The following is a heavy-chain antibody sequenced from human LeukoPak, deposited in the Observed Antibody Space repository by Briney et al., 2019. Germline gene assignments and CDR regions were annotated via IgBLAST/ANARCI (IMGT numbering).Heavy chain of an antibody. J-gene: IGHJ4*02. CDR3: AIFQGTYGDNGNDH. CDR2: IIAMIGTA. CDR1: GGTFSGYA. Sequence: SVKVSCKASGGTFSGYAINWVRRAPGHGLEWMGGIIAMIGTAKYAQRFQGRVTITADESTSTAYMEVSSLRSEDTAVYYCAIFQGTYGDNGNDHWGQGTLVIVSS. D-gene: IGHD4-17*01. V-gene: IGHV1-69*13.